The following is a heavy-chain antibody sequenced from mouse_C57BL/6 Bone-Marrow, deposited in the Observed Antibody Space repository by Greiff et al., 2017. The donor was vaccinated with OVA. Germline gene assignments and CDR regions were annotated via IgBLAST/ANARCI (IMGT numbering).Heavy chain of an antibody. CDR2: IWRGGST. J-gene: IGHJ4*01. Sequence: VHLVASGPGLVQPSQSLSITCPFSGFSLTSYGVPLVRPSPGKVLAFLGVIWRGGSTDYNAAFMSRLSISKDNPKSQVFFKMNRLQADDTDIYYCAKPRPYYAMDYWGQGTSVTVAS. V-gene: IGHV2-5*01. CDR1: GFSLTSYG. CDR3: AKPRPYYAMDY.